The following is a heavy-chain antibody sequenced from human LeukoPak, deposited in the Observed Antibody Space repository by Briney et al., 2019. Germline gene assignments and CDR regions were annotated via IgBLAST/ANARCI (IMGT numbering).Heavy chain of an antibody. CDR2: ISWNSGSI. D-gene: IGHD1-26*01. CDR1: GFTVSGNY. Sequence: GGSLRLSCAASGFTVSGNYMNWVRQAPGKGLEWVSGISWNSGSIGYADSVKGRFTISRDNAKNSLYLQMDSLRAEDTALYYCAKDAAYSGSSNFDYWGQGTLVTVSS. CDR3: AKDAAYSGSSNFDY. J-gene: IGHJ4*02. V-gene: IGHV3-9*01.